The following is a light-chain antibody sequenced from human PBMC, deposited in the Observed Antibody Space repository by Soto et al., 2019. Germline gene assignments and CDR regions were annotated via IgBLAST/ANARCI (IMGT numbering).Light chain of an antibody. CDR1: RSVSNR. J-gene: IGKJ2*01. CDR3: QQYYSTPYT. CDR2: GAS. V-gene: IGKV3-15*01. Sequence: EILMTQSPATLSVSPGETVTFSCRASRSVSNRLAWYQHKPGQAPRLLISGASNGATGIPPKFSGSGSGTEFTLTVDSLQSDDIAVYYCQQYYSTPYTFGQGTKLEIK.